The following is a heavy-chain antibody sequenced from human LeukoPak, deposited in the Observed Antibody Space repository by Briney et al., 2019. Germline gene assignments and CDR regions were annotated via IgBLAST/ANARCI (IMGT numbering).Heavy chain of an antibody. CDR1: GFTFYSYA. CDR2: IWGGGAGA. Sequence: RGSLRLSCVAPGFTFYSYAMKWVRPAPGKGGEWVSYIWGGGAGARYAEPVKGRFTISRDNAKNPLYLQMNSLRTEDAAVYYCATGNGHAFDFWGQGTMVTVSA. D-gene: IGHD3-10*01. V-gene: IGHV3-23*01. CDR3: ATGNGHAFDF. J-gene: IGHJ3*01.